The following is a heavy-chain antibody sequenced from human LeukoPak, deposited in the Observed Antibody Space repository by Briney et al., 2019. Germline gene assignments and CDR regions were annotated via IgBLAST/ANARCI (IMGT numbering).Heavy chain of an antibody. V-gene: IGHV3-30*18. Sequence: PGGSLRLSCAASGFTFSSYGMHWVRQAPGKGLEWVAVISYDGSNKYYADSVKGRFTISRDNSKNTLYLQMNSLRAEDTALYYCAKATDHGGVFSYFDYWGQGTLVTVSS. CDR1: GFTFSSYG. CDR3: AKATDHGGVFSYFDY. D-gene: IGHD4-23*01. CDR2: ISYDGSNK. J-gene: IGHJ4*02.